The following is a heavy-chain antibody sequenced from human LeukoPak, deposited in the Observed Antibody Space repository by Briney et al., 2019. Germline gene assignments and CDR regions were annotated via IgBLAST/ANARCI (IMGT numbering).Heavy chain of an antibody. CDR2: ISHSGSS. CDR3: GRRPYFDILAGSQMWGTVDH. Sequence: SETLSLNCGVYNGTFSGYYWTWIRQPPGRGLEWIGDISHSGSSHYNPSLKSRLSMSVDTSKNQFSLTLTAVTAAGTAVYYCGRRPYFDILAGSQMWGTVDHWGQGALVTVSS. D-gene: IGHD3-9*01. CDR1: NGTFSGYY. J-gene: IGHJ4*02. V-gene: IGHV4-34*01.